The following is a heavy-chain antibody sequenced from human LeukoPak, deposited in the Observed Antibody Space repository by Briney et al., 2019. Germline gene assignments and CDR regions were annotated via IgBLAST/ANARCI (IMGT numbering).Heavy chain of an antibody. V-gene: IGHV4-34*01. Sequence: SETLSLTCAVYGVSFSGYYWSWIRQPPGKGLEWIGEINHSGSTNYNPSLKSRVTISVDTSKNQFSLKLSSVTAADTAVYYCARTPAWSSSWGNWGQGTLVTVSS. CDR3: ARTPAWSSSWGN. CDR2: INHSGST. J-gene: IGHJ4*02. CDR1: GVSFSGYY. D-gene: IGHD6-13*01.